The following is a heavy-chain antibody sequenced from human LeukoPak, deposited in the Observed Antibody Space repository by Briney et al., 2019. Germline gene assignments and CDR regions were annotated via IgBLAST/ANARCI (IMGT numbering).Heavy chain of an antibody. CDR3: ARDYYDSSGYPYYYYGMDV. CDR2: INPNSGGT. V-gene: IGHV1-2*06. CDR1: GFTFSSYG. D-gene: IGHD3-22*01. J-gene: IGHJ6*02. Sequence: GGSLRLSCAASGFTFSSYGMHWVRQAPGQGLEWMGRINPNSGGTNYAQKFQGRVTMTRDTSISTAYMELSRLRSDDTAVYYCARDYYDSSGYPYYYYGMDVWGQGTTVTVSS.